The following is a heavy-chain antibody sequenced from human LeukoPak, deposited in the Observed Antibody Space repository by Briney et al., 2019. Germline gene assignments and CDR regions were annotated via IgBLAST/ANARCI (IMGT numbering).Heavy chain of an antibody. CDR1: GFTFTEYS. V-gene: IGHV3-48*04. J-gene: IGHJ6*03. CDR3: ARVRGPTLKTCYMDV. Sequence: SGGSLRLSCAASGFTFTEYSIIWVRQAPGKGREWVSFISGIRDRSSTIHYADSVKGRFTISRDNAERSVYLQMNSLRADDTAVYYCARVRGPTLKTCYMDVWGTGTTVTVSS. D-gene: IGHD3-10*01. CDR2: ISGIRDRSSTI.